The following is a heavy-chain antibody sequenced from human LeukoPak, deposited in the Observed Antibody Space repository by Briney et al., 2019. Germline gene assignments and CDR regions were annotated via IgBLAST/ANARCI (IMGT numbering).Heavy chain of an antibody. CDR1: GFTFSNYA. CDR3: ARDGHDYGDY. V-gene: IGHV3-30-3*01. CDR2: MSYDGTNK. Sequence: GRSLRLSCAASGFTFSNYAMHWVRQAPGKGLEWVAVMSYDGTNKYHADSVKGRFTISSDNSKNTLYLQMNSLRAEDTAVYYCARDGHDYGDYIGQGTLVTVSS. J-gene: IGHJ4*02.